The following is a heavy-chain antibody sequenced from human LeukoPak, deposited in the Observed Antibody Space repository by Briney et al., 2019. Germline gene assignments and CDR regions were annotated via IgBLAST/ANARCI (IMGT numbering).Heavy chain of an antibody. CDR2: ISYDGSNK. J-gene: IGHJ6*02. Sequence: VRTLRLSCAASGFTFCSYAMHWVRQAPGKGVECGADISYDGSNKYYTDSVKGPFTISRDNSKNTLYLLMNSLRAEDTAVYYCARVGGDIVVVVAANTLGYYGMDVWGQGTTVTVSS. V-gene: IGHV3-30*04. D-gene: IGHD2-15*01. CDR1: GFTFCSYA. CDR3: ARVGGDIVVVVAANTLGYYGMDV.